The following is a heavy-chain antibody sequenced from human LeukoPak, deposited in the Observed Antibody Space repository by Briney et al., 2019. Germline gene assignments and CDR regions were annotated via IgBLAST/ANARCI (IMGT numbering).Heavy chain of an antibody. CDR3: ASQRGYAYGFDS. V-gene: IGHV4-59*08. CDR2: IYYSGNP. Sequence: ASETLSLTCTVSGGSFRSYYWTWIRQTPGKGLEWIGHIYYSGNPTYNPSLKGRFTISVDPSKNQVALKVRSVTTEDTAVYYCASQRGYAYGFDSWGQGTRVTVSS. CDR1: GGSFRSYY. J-gene: IGHJ4*02. D-gene: IGHD5-18*01.